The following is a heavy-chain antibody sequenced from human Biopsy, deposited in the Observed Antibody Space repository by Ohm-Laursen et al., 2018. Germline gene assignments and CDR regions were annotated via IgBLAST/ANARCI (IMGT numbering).Heavy chain of an antibody. CDR2: IGSDARST. Sequence: SLRLSCAASGFPFTGFSMGWVRQAPGKGLECVSSIGSDARSTLYADSVQGRFTISRDNSKNTLYLQIDNLRAEDTALYYCARAGPYYSDFWGQGTLVTVSS. CDR3: ARAGPYYSDF. CDR1: GFPFTGFS. V-gene: IGHV3-23*01. J-gene: IGHJ4*02.